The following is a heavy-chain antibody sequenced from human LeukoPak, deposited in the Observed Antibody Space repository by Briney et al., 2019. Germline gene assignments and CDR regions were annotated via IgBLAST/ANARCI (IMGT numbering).Heavy chain of an antibody. D-gene: IGHD4-17*01. Sequence: GESLKISCKGSGYSINNYWIGWVRQMPGKGLEWMGIIYPADSDIRYSPSFQGQVTISADKSISTAYLQWSSLKASDTAMYYCARLYGDYNWFDPWGQGTLVTVSS. CDR1: GYSINNYW. CDR3: ARLYGDYNWFDP. CDR2: IYPADSDI. V-gene: IGHV5-51*01. J-gene: IGHJ5*02.